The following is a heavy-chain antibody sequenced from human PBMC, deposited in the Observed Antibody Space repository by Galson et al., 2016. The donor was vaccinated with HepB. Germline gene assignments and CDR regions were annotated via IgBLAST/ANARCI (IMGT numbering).Heavy chain of an antibody. CDR2: TFYRSKWYK. CDR3: ARATSSSWYVLDY. J-gene: IGHJ4*02. Sequence: CAISGDSVSSISATWNWIRQSPSRGLEWLGRTFYRSKWYKDYAASVKSRITVNADTSRNQFTLQLNSVTPEDAALYFCARATSSSWYVLDYWGQGTLAAVSS. CDR1: GDSVSSISAT. D-gene: IGHD6-13*01. V-gene: IGHV6-1*01.